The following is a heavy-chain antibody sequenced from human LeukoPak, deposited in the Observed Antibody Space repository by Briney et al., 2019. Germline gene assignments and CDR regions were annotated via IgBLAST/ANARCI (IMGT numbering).Heavy chain of an antibody. Sequence: PGGSLRLSCAAPGFTLSSNWMTWVRQAPGKELEWVANIKQDGSEKYYVDSVKGRFTISRDNAKNSLYLQMNSLRAEDTAVYYCARGRYSSTWLDYWGQGTLVTVSS. V-gene: IGHV3-7*01. CDR1: GFTLSSNW. CDR2: IKQDGSEK. CDR3: ARGRYSSTWLDY. J-gene: IGHJ4*02. D-gene: IGHD6-13*01.